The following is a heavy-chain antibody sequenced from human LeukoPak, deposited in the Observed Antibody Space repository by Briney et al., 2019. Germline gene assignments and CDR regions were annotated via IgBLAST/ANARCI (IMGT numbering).Heavy chain of an antibody. V-gene: IGHV4-59*01. CDR2: IYYSGST. CDR1: GGSISSYY. D-gene: IGHD3-22*01. CDR3: ARGDGGYYDSSGYFH. Sequence: PSETLSLTCTVSGGSISSYYWSWVRQPPGKGLEWIGYIYYSGSTNYNPSLKSRVTISVDTSKNQFSLKLSSVTAADTAVYYCARGDGGYYDSSGYFHWGEGTLVTVSS. J-gene: IGHJ4*02.